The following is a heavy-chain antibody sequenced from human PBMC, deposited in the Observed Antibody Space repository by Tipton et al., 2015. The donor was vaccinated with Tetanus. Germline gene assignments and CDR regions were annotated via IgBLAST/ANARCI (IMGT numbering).Heavy chain of an antibody. CDR1: GYIFNNYW. D-gene: IGHD2-8*01. CDR3: ARAHCTDGVCNFDF. CDR2: IYPGDSDT. V-gene: IGHV5-51*01. Sequence: QLVQSGGEVKKPGESLKISCKGSGYIFNNYWIGWVRQKPGKGLEWMGIIYPGDSDTRYSPSFQDQVTISVDKSINTAYLQWSSLKASDTSMFYCARAHCTDGVCNFDFWGQGAPVTVAS. J-gene: IGHJ4*02.